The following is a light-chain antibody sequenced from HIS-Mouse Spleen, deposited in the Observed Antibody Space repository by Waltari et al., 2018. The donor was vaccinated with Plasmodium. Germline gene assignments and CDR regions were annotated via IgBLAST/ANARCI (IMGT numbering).Light chain of an antibody. J-gene: IGLJ1*01. CDR2: DVS. CDR1: SSDVGGYNY. V-gene: IGLV2-14*03. Sequence: QSALTQPASVSGSPGQSLTISCTGTSSDVGGYNYVSCYQQHPGKAPKLMIYDVSNRPSGVSNRFSGSKSGNTASLTISGLQAEDEADYYCSSLYTSSSTLNYVFGTGTKVTVL. CDR3: SSLYTSSSTLNYV.